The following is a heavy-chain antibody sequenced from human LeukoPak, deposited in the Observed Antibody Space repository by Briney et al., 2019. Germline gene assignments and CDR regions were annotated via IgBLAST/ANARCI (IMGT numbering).Heavy chain of an antibody. D-gene: IGHD3-16*01. V-gene: IGHV4-59*01. CDR3: AGGGDSDAFDI. CDR2: IYYSGST. J-gene: IGHJ3*02. CDR1: GGSISSYY. Sequence: SETLSLTCTVSGGSISSYYWSWIRQPPGKGLEWIGYIYYSGSTNYNPSLKSRVTISVDTSKNQFSLKLSSVTAADTAVYYCAGGGDSDAFDIWGQGTTVTVSS.